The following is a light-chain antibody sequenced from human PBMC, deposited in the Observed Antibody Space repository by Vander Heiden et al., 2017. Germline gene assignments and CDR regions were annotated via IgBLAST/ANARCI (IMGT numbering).Light chain of an antibody. V-gene: IGKV1-39*01. CDR2: TAS. Sequence: DIEMTQFPSSLSASVGDRITITCRASQTISNYLNWYQQKPGNAPKLLIYTASNLQSGVPSRFSGSGSGTLFTLSISSLQPEDFATYYCQQSYSTPVYTFGQGTKLEIK. CDR3: QQSYSTPVYT. CDR1: QTISNY. J-gene: IGKJ2*01.